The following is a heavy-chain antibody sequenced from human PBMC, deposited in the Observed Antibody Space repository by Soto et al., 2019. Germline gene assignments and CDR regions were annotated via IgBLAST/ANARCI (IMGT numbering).Heavy chain of an antibody. CDR3: ARAPHSSGSGSQAFYGMDV. Sequence: QMRLVQSGAEVKKPGSSVKVSCKASGDTFSNFAFSWVRRAPGQGLEWMGGINPMFIESDQAQKYSDRIAIVADECTSTVYLEPRSPGSDDTGVYFCARAPHSSGSGSQAFYGMDVWGQGTTVTVTS. CDR1: GDTFSNFA. V-gene: IGHV1-69*01. D-gene: IGHD3-10*01. J-gene: IGHJ6*02. CDR2: INPMFIES.